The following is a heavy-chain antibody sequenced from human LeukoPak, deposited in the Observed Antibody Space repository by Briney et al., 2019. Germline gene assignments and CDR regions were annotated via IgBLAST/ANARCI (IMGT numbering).Heavy chain of an antibody. J-gene: IGHJ6*03. V-gene: IGHV4-39*07. CDR2: IYYSGSI. CDR1: GDSISSSSYY. Sequence: NASETLSLTCTVSGDSISSSSYYWGWIRQPPGKGLEWIGSIYYSGSIYYNPSLKSRVTISVDTSRNQFSLKLSSVTAADTAVYYCARETIAMAGTYYSYMDVWGKGTTVTVSS. CDR3: ARETIAMAGTYYSYMDV. D-gene: IGHD6-19*01.